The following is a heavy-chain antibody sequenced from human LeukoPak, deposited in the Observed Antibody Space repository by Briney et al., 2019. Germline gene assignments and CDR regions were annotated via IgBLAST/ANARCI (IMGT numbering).Heavy chain of an antibody. Sequence: SETLSLTCAVYAGAVSGYYWSWIRQPPGKGLEWIGEINHSGDTKYNPSLKSRVSMSVDVSKDQFSLKLTSLTAADTAVYYCARGSRNYNNYEGADYWGQGTLVTVSS. CDR1: AGAVSGYY. D-gene: IGHD4-11*01. CDR2: INHSGDT. V-gene: IGHV4-34*01. J-gene: IGHJ4*02. CDR3: ARGSRNYNNYEGADY.